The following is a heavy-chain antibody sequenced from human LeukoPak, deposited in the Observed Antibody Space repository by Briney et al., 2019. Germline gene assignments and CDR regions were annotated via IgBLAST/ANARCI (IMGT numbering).Heavy chain of an antibody. CDR2: ISHSGST. Sequence: SETLSLTCAVYGGSFSGYYWSWIRQPPGKGLEWIGEISHSGSTNYNPSLKSRVAISVDTSKSQFSLKLRSVTAADTAVYYCAKLRHFSGSYSYYFDNWGQGTLVTVSS. J-gene: IGHJ4*02. CDR1: GGSFSGYY. CDR3: AKLRHFSGSYSYYFDN. D-gene: IGHD1-26*01. V-gene: IGHV4-34*01.